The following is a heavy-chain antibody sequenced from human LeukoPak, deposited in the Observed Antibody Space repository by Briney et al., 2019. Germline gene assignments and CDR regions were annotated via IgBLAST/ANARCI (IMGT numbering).Heavy chain of an antibody. J-gene: IGHJ4*02. Sequence: GGSLRLSCEASGFTFSSYAMSWVRQAPGKGLEWVSAISGSGGSTYYADSVKGRFTISRDNSKNTLYLQMNSLRAEDTAVYYCAKDHVVRGVAFDYWGQGTLVTVSS. V-gene: IGHV3-23*01. CDR3: AKDHVVRGVAFDY. D-gene: IGHD3-10*01. CDR2: ISGSGGST. CDR1: GFTFSSYA.